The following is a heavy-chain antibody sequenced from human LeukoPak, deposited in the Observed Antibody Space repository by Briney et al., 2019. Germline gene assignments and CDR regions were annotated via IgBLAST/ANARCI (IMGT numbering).Heavy chain of an antibody. V-gene: IGHV3-23*01. CDR2: ISGSGGST. CDR3: AKTRYQLLDEIHYFDY. J-gene: IGHJ4*02. CDR1: GFTFSSYA. Sequence: GGSLRLSCAASGFTFSSYAMSWVRQAPGKGLEWVSAISGSGGSTYYADSVKGRFTISRDNSKNTLYLQMNSLRAEDTAVYYCAKTRYQLLDEIHYFDYWGQGTLVTVSS. D-gene: IGHD2-2*01.